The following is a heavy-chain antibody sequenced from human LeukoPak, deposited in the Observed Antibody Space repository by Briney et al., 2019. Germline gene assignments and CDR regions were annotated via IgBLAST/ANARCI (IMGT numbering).Heavy chain of an antibody. J-gene: IGHJ4*02. CDR3: ARAAGQGWGPIKTDVNAYLDY. D-gene: IGHD3-16*01. V-gene: IGHV3-21*01. CDR2: ISSTGFYV. Sequence: GGSLRLSCTASGFAFGSYTITWVRQAPGKGLEWVSSISSTGFYVYYADSVKGRFAISRDNAMNSLYLQMNSLRADDTAVYYCARAAGQGWGPIKTDVNAYLDYWGQGTLVTVFS. CDR1: GFAFGSYT.